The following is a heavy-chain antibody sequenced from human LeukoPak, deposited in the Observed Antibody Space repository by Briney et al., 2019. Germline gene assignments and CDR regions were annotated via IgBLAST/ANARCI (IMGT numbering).Heavy chain of an antibody. CDR3: ARDTAMVFNWFDP. D-gene: IGHD5-18*01. J-gene: IGHJ5*02. V-gene: IGHV1-2*06. Sequence: ASVKVSCKASGYTFTSYAVHWVRQAPGQGLEWMGRINPNSGGTNYAQKFQGRVTMTRDTSISTAYMELSRLRSDDTAVYYCARDTAMVFNWFDPWGQGTLVTVSS. CDR2: INPNSGGT. CDR1: GYTFTSYA.